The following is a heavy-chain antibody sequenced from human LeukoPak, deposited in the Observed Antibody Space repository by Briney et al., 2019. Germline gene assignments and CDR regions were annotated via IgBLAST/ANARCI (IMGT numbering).Heavy chain of an antibody. J-gene: IGHJ4*02. CDR1: GGSVSGHY. CDR2: IYASGSA. D-gene: IGHD1-26*01. V-gene: IGHV4-59*02. Sequence: SETLSLTCAVSGGSVSGHYWDWIRQPPGKGLEWIGYIYASGSANYHPSLKSRVTISLDTSENHVSLRLTSVTAEDTAVYYCARDGVGATGLDYWGQGTLVTVSS. CDR3: ARDGVGATGLDY.